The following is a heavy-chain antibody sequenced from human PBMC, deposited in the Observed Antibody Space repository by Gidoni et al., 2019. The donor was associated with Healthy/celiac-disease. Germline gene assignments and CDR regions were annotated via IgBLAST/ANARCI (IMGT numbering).Heavy chain of an antibody. CDR1: GFTFDDYA. D-gene: IGHD2-2*02. V-gene: IGHV3-43D*03. CDR2: ISWDGGST. Sequence: EVQLVASGGVVVQSGGSLRLSCAASGFTFDDYAIHWVRQSPGKGREWVSLISWDGGSTYYADSVKGRFTISRDNSKNSLYLQMNSLRAEDTALYYCAKDSCSSTSCYKYYYGMDVWGQGTTVTVSS. CDR3: AKDSCSSTSCYKYYYGMDV. J-gene: IGHJ6*02.